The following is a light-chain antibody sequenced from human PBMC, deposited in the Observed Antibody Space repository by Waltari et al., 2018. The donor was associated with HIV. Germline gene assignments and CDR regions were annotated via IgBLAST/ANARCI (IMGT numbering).Light chain of an antibody. Sequence: QSALPQPASLSAPPGQSLTSSCAATLCDVVGYNCVLWSQQHPGKAPKLIIFDVSHRPSGISNRFSGSKSGNTASLTISGLQAEDEADYYCSSYTRSTTLDAVFGTGTTVTVL. V-gene: IGLV2-14*01. CDR3: SSYTRSTTLDAV. J-gene: IGLJ1*01. CDR1: LCDVVGYNC. CDR2: DVS.